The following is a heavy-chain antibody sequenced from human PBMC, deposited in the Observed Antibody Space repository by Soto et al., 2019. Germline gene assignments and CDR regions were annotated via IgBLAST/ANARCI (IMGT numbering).Heavy chain of an antibody. J-gene: IGHJ3*02. CDR3: AKGKRKTKPYYDSSGYFYRAPIDAFDI. D-gene: IGHD3-22*01. V-gene: IGHV3-30*18. CDR1: GFTFSSYG. CDR2: ISYDGSNK. Sequence: GGSLRLSCAASGFTFSSYGMHWVRQAPGKGLEWVAVISYDGSNKYYADSVKGRFTISRDNSKNTLYLQMNSLRAEDKALYYCAKGKRKTKPYYDSSGYFYRAPIDAFDIWGQGTMVTVSS.